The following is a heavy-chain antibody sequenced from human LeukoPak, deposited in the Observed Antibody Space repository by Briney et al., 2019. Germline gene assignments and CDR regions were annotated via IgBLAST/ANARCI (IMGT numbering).Heavy chain of an antibody. D-gene: IGHD2-2*01. Sequence: GGSLRLSCATSGFTFSASGMHWVRQAPGKGLEWVAMLSYDGSNRYTADAVKGRFTISRDNSKNTLFLQMNSLRPEDTAVYYCAKSRTGSTSCYGSWGQGTLVTVTS. CDR2: LSYDGSNR. CDR1: GFTFSASG. J-gene: IGHJ5*02. V-gene: IGHV3-30*18. CDR3: AKSRTGSTSCYGS.